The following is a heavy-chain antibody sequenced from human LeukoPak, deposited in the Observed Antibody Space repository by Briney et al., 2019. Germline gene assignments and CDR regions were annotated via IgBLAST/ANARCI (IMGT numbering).Heavy chain of an antibody. D-gene: IGHD3-10*02. V-gene: IGHV1-46*01. Sequence: ASVKVSCKTSRYTFTSYYIHWVPPTPEQGLEWMGIINPSGGSTSSTRYPQKFQGRVTMTRDTPTSTVYMELSGLRAEDTAVYDCARYIRGLIPDDYWGQGTLVTVSS. J-gene: IGHJ4*02. CDR2: INPSGGSTSST. CDR3: ARYIRGLIPDDY. CDR1: RYTFTSYY.